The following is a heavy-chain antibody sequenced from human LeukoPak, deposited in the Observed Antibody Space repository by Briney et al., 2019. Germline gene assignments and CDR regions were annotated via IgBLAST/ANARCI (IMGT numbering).Heavy chain of an antibody. V-gene: IGHV3-11*01. CDR3: ARAYGYGPYAATDY. CDR1: GFTFSDYY. Sequence: GGSLRLSCEASGFTFSDYYMSWIRQAPGKGLEWVSYISSSGSTIYYADSVKGRFTISRDNAKNSLYLQMNSLRAEDTAVYYCARAYGYGPYAATDYWGQGTLVTVSS. CDR2: ISSSGSTI. D-gene: IGHD5-18*01. J-gene: IGHJ4*02.